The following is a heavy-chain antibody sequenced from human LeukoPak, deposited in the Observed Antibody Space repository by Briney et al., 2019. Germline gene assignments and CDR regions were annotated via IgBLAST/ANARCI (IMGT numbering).Heavy chain of an antibody. CDR2: ISGSGGST. CDR3: AKGLTGTTYP. CDR1: GFTVSSNY. V-gene: IGHV3-23*01. J-gene: IGHJ5*02. Sequence: GGSLRLSCAASGFTVSSNYMSWVRQAPGKGLEWVSAISGSGGSTYYADSVKGRFTISRDNSKNTLYLQMNSLRAEDTAVYYCAKGLTGTTYPWGQGTLVTVSS. D-gene: IGHD1-20*01.